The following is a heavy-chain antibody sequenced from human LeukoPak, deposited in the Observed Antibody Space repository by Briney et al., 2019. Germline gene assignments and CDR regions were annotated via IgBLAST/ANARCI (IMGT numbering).Heavy chain of an antibody. Sequence: PGESLQISCQGSGFSFTSFWIGWVRQMPGKGLEWVGMIYPGDSDTRYSPSFQGQVIISADKSISSAYLQWNSLKPSATAMYSCARLGYDNHYYFDYWGQGTLVTVSS. CDR3: ARLGYDNHYYFDY. D-gene: IGHD1-14*01. CDR1: GFSFTSFW. V-gene: IGHV5-51*01. J-gene: IGHJ4*02. CDR2: IYPGDSDT.